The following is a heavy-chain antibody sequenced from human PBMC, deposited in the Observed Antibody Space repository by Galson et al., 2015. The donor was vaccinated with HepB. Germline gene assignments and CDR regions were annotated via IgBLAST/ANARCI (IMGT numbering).Heavy chain of an antibody. D-gene: IGHD2-2*01. V-gene: IGHV4-34*01. CDR3: ARQKVVPAARYYYGMDV. CDR1: GGSFSGYY. CDR2: INHSGST. Sequence: LSLTCAVYGGSFSGYYWSWIRQPPGKGLEWLGEINHSGSTNYNPSLKSRVTISVDTSKNQFSLKLSSVTAADTAVYYCARQKVVPAARYYYGMDVWGQGTTVTVSS. J-gene: IGHJ6*02.